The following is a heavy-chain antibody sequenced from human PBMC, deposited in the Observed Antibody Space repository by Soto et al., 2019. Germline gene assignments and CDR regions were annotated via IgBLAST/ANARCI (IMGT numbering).Heavy chain of an antibody. CDR3: ARGGRSSSWYDYYYYMDV. CDR2: INAGNGNT. CDR1: GYTFTSYA. D-gene: IGHD6-13*01. Sequence: ASVKVSCKASGYTFTSYAMHWVRQAPGQRLEWMGWINAGNGNTKYSQKFQGRVTITRDTSASTSYMELSSLRSEDTAVYYFARGGRSSSWYDYYYYMDVWGKGTTVTVSS. J-gene: IGHJ6*03. V-gene: IGHV1-3*01.